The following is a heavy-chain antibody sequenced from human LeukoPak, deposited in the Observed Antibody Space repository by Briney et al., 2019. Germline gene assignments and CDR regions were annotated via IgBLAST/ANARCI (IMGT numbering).Heavy chain of an antibody. V-gene: IGHV3-48*03. D-gene: IGHD3-10*01. CDR1: GFIFDNYA. J-gene: IGHJ4*02. CDR2: INSAGNTV. Sequence: GGSLRLSCAAPGFIFDNYAIHWVRQAPGKGLEWVSYINSAGNTVYYAASVKGRFTISRDNARSSLYLQMNSLRVEDTAIYYCARGTHITLVRGALDYWGQGTPVTVSS. CDR3: ARGTHITLVRGALDY.